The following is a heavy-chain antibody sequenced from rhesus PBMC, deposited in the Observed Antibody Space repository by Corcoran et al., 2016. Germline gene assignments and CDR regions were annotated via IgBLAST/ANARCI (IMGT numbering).Heavy chain of an antibody. V-gene: IGHV4-169*02. D-gene: IGHD3-16*01. CDR2: IYGSGRTT. CDR3: ASDSGSYQYNSLDV. CDR1: GGSISSSY. J-gene: IGHJ5-2*02. Sequence: QLQLQESGPGLVKPSETLSLTCAVSGGSISSSYWSWIRQAPGKGLEWIGYIYGSGRTTTNHPSLKSRVTLSVGPSKSQLSLKLSSVTAADTAVYYCASDSGSYQYNSLDVWGRGVLVTVSS.